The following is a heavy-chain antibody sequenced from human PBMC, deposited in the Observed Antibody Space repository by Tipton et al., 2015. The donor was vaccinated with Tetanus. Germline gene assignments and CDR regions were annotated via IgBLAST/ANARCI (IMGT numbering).Heavy chain of an antibody. CDR1: GFVFSSYG. J-gene: IGHJ2*01. D-gene: IGHD3-16*01. V-gene: IGHV3-30*06. CDR3: ARGAYYREPGGSQRDWYFDL. CDR2: IYHDGSET. Sequence: SLRLSCAASGFVFSSYGMHWVRQAPGKGPEWAGVIYHDGSETFYGGAVKGRFTISRDNSKNTVDLLMSSLTVEDTAVYYCARGAYYREPGGSQRDWYFDLWGRGTLVTVSS.